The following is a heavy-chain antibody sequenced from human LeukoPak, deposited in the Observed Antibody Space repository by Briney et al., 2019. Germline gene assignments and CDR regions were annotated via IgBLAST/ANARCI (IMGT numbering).Heavy chain of an antibody. Sequence: GGSLRLSCSASGFTFSAYAMHWVRQAPGKGPEYVSAISPNGGSTYYADSVKGRFTISRDNSKNTLYLQMSSLRVEDTAVYYCVPKGNEGYWGQGTLVTVSS. J-gene: IGHJ4*02. V-gene: IGHV3-64D*06. CDR3: VPKGNEGY. CDR2: ISPNGGST. CDR1: GFTFSAYA. D-gene: IGHD1-1*01.